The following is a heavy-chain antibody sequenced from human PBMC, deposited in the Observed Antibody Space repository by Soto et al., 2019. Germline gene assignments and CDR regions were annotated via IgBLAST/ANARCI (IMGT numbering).Heavy chain of an antibody. V-gene: IGHV4-59*01. Sequence: SETLSLTFTVSGGSISSYYWSWIRQPPGKGLEWIGYIYYSGSTNYNPSLKSRVTISVDTSKNQFSLKLSSVTAADTAVYYCAGGGHSGSFRYYYYGMDVWGQGTTVTVSS. CDR2: IYYSGST. CDR1: GGSISSYY. CDR3: AGGGHSGSFRYYYYGMDV. J-gene: IGHJ6*02. D-gene: IGHD1-26*01.